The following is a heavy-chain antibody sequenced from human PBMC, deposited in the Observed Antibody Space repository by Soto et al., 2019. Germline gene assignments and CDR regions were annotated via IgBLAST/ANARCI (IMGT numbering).Heavy chain of an antibody. J-gene: IGHJ5*02. D-gene: IGHD2-8*01. Sequence: QCLTLTCVISWDSVSRNYVAWIWIRQSPSRGLEWLGRTYYRSKWYSDYAVSVKSRVTINPDTSENQFSLQLNSVTPEDTAVYYCARLIGNSWLDHWGQGTPVTVSS. CDR1: WDSVSRNYVA. V-gene: IGHV6-1*01. CDR2: TYYRSKWYS. CDR3: ARLIGNSWLDH.